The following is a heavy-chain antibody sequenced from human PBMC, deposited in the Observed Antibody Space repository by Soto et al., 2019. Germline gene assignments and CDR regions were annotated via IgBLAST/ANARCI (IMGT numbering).Heavy chain of an antibody. Sequence: QVQLQQWGAGLLKPSETLSLTCAVYGGSFINHYWSWIRQPPGKGLEWIGEINHIGITNYNPSLKRRVTLSVDTFKKPFPLKLSSVAAADTAVYYCARGDILIGSRNWFDPWGQGTLVTVSS. V-gene: IGHV4-34*01. CDR1: GGSFINHY. CDR2: INHIGIT. J-gene: IGHJ5*02. CDR3: ARGDILIGSRNWFDP. D-gene: IGHD3-9*01.